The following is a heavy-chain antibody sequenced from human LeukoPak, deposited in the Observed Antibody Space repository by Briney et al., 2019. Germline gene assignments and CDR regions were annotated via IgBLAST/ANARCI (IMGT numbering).Heavy chain of an antibody. CDR3: ARHPIGGNYYFDF. V-gene: IGHV4-59*01. Sequence: SASLSLTCTVSGPSISAYYWTSIRQPPGKGLEWIVHIYNTGKTNYNPSFQSRLTISIDTSKNQFSLRLSSVTAADTAVYYCARHPIGGNYYFDFWGQGTLVTVSS. CDR1: GPSISAYY. D-gene: IGHD4-23*01. CDR2: IYNTGKT. J-gene: IGHJ4*02.